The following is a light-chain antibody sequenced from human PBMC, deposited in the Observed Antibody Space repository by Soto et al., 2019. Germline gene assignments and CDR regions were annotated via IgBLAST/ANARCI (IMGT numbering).Light chain of an antibody. CDR3: QQYSNWPPCT. V-gene: IGKV3-15*01. J-gene: IGKJ1*01. CDR1: QGISSN. Sequence: EIMMTQSPATLSVSPGERATLSCRASQGISSNLAWYQQKPGQAPRLLIYGASTWPTGIPARFSGSGSGTEYTPIIISLQSEDFAVSYCQQYSNWPPCTFGEGTKVDI. CDR2: GAS.